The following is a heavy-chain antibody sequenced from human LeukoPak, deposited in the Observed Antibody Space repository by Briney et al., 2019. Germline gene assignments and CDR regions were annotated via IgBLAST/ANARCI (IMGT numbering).Heavy chain of an antibody. Sequence: GGSLRLSCAASGFTFSSYAVHWVRQAPGKGLEWVAVISYDGSNKYYADSVKGRFTISRDNSKNTLYLQMNSLRAEDTAVYYCARIDIAVASAFILDAFGIWGQGTMVTVSS. CDR1: GFTFSSYA. D-gene: IGHD2-2*01. CDR2: ISYDGSNK. V-gene: IGHV3-30-3*01. J-gene: IGHJ3*02. CDR3: ARIDIAVASAFILDAFGI.